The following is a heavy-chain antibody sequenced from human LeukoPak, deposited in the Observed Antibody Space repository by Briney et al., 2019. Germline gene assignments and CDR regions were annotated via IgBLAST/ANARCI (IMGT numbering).Heavy chain of an antibody. D-gene: IGHD1-1*01. CDR1: GFTVTRNF. CDR3: ARGGSDDWKRFDS. V-gene: IGHV3-53*01. CDR2: IYSDGNT. Sequence: GGSLRLSCAASGFTVTRNFMSWVRQAPGKGLEWVSVIYSDGNTYYADSVKSRFTVSRDTSKNTMSLQMNSLRGEDTAVYYCARGGSDDWKRFDSWGQGTLVTVSP. J-gene: IGHJ4*02.